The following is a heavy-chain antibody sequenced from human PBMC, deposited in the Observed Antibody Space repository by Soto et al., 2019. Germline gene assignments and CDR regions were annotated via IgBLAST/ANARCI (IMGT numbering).Heavy chain of an antibody. CDR3: ARIAMIPEYYFDY. CDR2: IYYSGST. CDR1: GGSISSSSYY. J-gene: IGHJ4*02. Sequence: SETLSLTCTVSGGSISSSSYYWGWIRQPPGKGLEWIGSIYYSGSTYSNPSLKSRVTISVDTSKNQFSLMLSSVTAADTAVYYCARIAMIPEYYFDYWGQGTLVTVSS. V-gene: IGHV4-39*01. D-gene: IGHD2-21*01.